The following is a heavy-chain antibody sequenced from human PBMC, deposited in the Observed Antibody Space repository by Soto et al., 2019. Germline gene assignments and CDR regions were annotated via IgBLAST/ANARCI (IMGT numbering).Heavy chain of an antibody. CDR1: GGSFSGYY. CDR3: ARGLYYDILTERWFDP. J-gene: IGHJ5*02. D-gene: IGHD3-9*01. Sequence: SETLSLTCAVYGGSFSGYYWSWIRQPPGKGLEWIGEINHSGSTNYNPSLKSRVTISVDTSKNQFSLKLSSVTAADTAVYYCARGLYYDILTERWFDPWGQGTLVTVSS. CDR2: INHSGST. V-gene: IGHV4-34*01.